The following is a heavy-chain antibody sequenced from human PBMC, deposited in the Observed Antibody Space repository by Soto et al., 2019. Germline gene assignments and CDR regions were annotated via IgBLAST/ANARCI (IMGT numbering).Heavy chain of an antibody. J-gene: IGHJ5*02. CDR2: INHSGST. CDR3: ARGIFVRAAGVGANWFDP. CDR1: GGSFSGYY. V-gene: IGHV4-34*01. Sequence: QVQLQQWGAGLLKPSETLSLTCAVYGGSFSGYYWSWIRQPPGKGLEWIGEINHSGSTNYNPSLKSRVPRSVDTSKNQFSLKLSSVTAADTAVYYCARGIFVRAAGVGANWFDPWGQGTLVTVSS. D-gene: IGHD2-21*01.